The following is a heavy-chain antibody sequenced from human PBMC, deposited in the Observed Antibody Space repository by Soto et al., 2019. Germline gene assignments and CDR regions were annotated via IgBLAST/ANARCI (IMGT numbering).Heavy chain of an antibody. J-gene: IGHJ4*02. CDR3: AGRLTSTYDYCDS. Sequence: PSETRSPTCTASGGCINSATHYWNWIRQHPVKGREWIGYVSSSGNSYYSPSLKSRGFMSVDTSKNLFSLKLSSATAADTSIYYMAGRLTSTYDYCDSCGPGTQV. CDR2: VSSSGNS. D-gene: IGHD2-8*01. CDR1: GGCINSATHY. V-gene: IGHV4-31*06.